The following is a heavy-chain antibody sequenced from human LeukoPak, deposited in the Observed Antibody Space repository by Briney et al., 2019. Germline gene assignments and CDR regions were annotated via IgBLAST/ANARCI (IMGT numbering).Heavy chain of an antibody. CDR3: ATGSGYYYGH. CDR2: AYGDGSNQ. Sequence: GGSLRLSCVASGFPFTYGMHWVRQAPGEGLEWVAVAYGDGSNQYYAESVKGRFTISKDNSKNTLYVQMNSLRTEDTGVYYCATGSGYYYGHWGQGTLVTVSS. J-gene: IGHJ4*02. V-gene: IGHV3-33*01. CDR1: GFPFTYG. D-gene: IGHD3-22*01.